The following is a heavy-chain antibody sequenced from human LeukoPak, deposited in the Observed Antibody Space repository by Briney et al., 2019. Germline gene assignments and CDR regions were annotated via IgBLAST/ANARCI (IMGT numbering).Heavy chain of an antibody. V-gene: IGHV4-59*12. D-gene: IGHD3-3*01. CDR3: ARDGHYYDFWSGPNSYGMDV. CDR1: AGSISSYY. CDR2: IYYSGST. Sequence: SSETLSLTCTVSAGSISSYYWSWIRQPPGKGLEWIGYIYYSGSTNYNPSLKSRVTISVDTSKNQFSLKLSSVTAADTAVYYCARDGHYYDFWSGPNSYGMDVWGQGTTVTVSS. J-gene: IGHJ6*02.